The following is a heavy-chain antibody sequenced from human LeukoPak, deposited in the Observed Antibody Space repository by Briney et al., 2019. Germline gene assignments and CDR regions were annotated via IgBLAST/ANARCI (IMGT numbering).Heavy chain of an antibody. CDR2: VSHDGRNQ. V-gene: IGHV3-30*04. CDR3: GRDPSARVTIDF. J-gene: IGHJ4*02. Sequence: SGRSLRLSCAASGFTFSNYAMHWVRQAPGKGLEWVAIVSHDGRNQYYAESVKGRFTISRDSSKNTVSLQMNSLRAGDSALYYCGRDPSARVTIDFWGQETLVTVSS. D-gene: IGHD5-24*01. CDR1: GFTFSNYA.